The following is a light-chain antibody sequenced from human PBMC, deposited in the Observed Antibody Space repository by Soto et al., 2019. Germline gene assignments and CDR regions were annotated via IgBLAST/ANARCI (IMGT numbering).Light chain of an antibody. Sequence: EIVLTQSPATLSLSPGERATLSCWASQSVSSYLAWYQQKPGQAPRLLIYDASNRATDVPPRFRGSGSGTDFILTISSLEPEDFAVYYCQQRSSWPLTFGGRTKVEI. CDR3: QQRSSWPLT. J-gene: IGKJ4*01. V-gene: IGKV3-11*01. CDR2: DAS. CDR1: QSVSSY.